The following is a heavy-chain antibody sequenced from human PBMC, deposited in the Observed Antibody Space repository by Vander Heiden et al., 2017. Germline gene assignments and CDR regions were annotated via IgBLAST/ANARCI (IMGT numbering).Heavy chain of an antibody. CDR1: GFSLTTTGVG. V-gene: IGHV2-5*01. Sequence: QITLKEAGPTLVKPTQTLTLTCTFSGFSLTTTGVGVGWIRQPPGKALEWLALIYWSDETRYSPSLKRRLTITKDTTKNQVVFTMTNMDPVDTATYYCVHDGYGAVGFDYWGQGTLVTVSS. J-gene: IGHJ4*02. CDR2: IYWSDET. D-gene: IGHD5-12*01. CDR3: VHDGYGAVGFDY.